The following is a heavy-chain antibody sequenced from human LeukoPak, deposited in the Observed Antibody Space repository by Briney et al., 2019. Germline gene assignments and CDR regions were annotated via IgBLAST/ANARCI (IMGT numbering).Heavy chain of an antibody. V-gene: IGHV3-30-3*01. J-gene: IGHJ4*02. CDR1: GFTFSSYA. Sequence: GGSLRLSCAASGFTFSSYAMHWVRQAPGKGLEWVAVISYDGSNKYYADSVKGRFTISRDNSKNTLYLQMNSLRAEDTAVYYCARDGPICSGGSCYSTTLDYWGQGTLVTVSS. CDR3: ARDGPICSGGSCYSTTLDY. D-gene: IGHD2-15*01. CDR2: ISYDGSNK.